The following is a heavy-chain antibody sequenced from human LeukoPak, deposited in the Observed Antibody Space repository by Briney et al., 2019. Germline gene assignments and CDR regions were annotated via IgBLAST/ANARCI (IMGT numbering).Heavy chain of an antibody. Sequence: GESLKISCKGSGYSFTSYWIGWVRQMPGKGLEWMGIIYPGDSDNGYSRSFQGQVTISADKSISTAYLQWSSLKASDTAMYYCARRANDAFDLWGQGTMVTVSS. CDR3: ARRANDAFDL. CDR2: IYPGDSDN. J-gene: IGHJ3*01. CDR1: GYSFTSYW. V-gene: IGHV5-51*01.